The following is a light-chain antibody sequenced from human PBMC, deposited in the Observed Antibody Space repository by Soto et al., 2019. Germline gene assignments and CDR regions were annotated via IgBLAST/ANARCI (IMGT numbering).Light chain of an antibody. CDR3: QQSYSIPWT. Sequence: DIQMTQSPSSLSASVGDRVTITCRASESISSYVNWYQQRPGKAPKVLIYSASSLQSGVPSRFSGSGYGTDFTLTVSNLQPEDFATYYCQQSYSIPWTFGQGTRVDIK. J-gene: IGKJ1*01. CDR1: ESISSY. V-gene: IGKV1-39*01. CDR2: SAS.